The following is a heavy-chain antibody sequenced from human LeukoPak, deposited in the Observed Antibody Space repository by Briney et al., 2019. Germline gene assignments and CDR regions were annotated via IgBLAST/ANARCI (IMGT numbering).Heavy chain of an antibody. D-gene: IGHD1-1*01. Sequence: GASVKVSCKASGYTFTGYYMHWVRQAPGQGLEWMGWINPNSGGTNYAQKFQGRVTMTRDTSISTAYMELSRLRSDDTAVYYCAGLTGSYYYYYMEVWGKGTTVTVSS. CDR1: GYTFTGYY. J-gene: IGHJ6*03. CDR2: INPNSGGT. CDR3: AGLTGSYYYYYMEV. V-gene: IGHV1-2*02.